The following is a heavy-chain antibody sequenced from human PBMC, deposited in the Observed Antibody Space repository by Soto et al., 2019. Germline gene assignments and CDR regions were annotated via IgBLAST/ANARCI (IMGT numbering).Heavy chain of an antibody. CDR2: INAHSGGT. CDR1: GYTFTSNA. D-gene: IGHD6-6*01. V-gene: IGHV1-2*02. CDR3: ATDLTRQLAYWLDP. J-gene: IGHJ5*02. Sequence: ASVKVSCKASGYTFTSNAIHWLRQAPGQGLEWMGWINAHSGGTEYAQKFQGRVTLTRDTSIATAYLTLTSLTADDTALYYCATDLTRQLAYWLDPWGQGTQVTVSS.